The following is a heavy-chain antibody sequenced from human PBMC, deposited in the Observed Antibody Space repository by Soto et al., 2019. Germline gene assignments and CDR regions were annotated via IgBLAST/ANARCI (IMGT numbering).Heavy chain of an antibody. V-gene: IGHV3-30-3*01. D-gene: IGHD3-9*01. CDR3: ARDRDSYDGFTAYYSPAFDY. CDR1: GFTFNNYA. J-gene: IGHJ4*02. CDR2: ISYDGSTK. Sequence: QVQLVESGGGVVQPGRSLRLSCAASGFTFNNYAMHWVRQAPGKGLEWVAGISYDGSTKYHADSLKGRFTCSRDKSKNTLSLQMDSLRTEDTAVYYCARDRDSYDGFTAYYSPAFDYWGSGTLVTVST.